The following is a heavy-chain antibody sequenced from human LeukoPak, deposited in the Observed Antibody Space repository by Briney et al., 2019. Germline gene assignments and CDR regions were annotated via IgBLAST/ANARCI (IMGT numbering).Heavy chain of an antibody. J-gene: IGHJ6*03. CDR1: GGTFSSYA. D-gene: IGHD1-1*01. CDR2: IIPIFGTA. V-gene: IGHV1-69*06. Sequence: GASVKVSCKASGGTFSSYAISWVRQAPGQGLEWVGRIIPIFGTANYAQKFQGRVTITADKSTSTAYMELRSLRSDDTAVYYCARSTGTTYYYYYYMDVWGKGTTVTVSS. CDR3: ARSTGTTYYYYYYMDV.